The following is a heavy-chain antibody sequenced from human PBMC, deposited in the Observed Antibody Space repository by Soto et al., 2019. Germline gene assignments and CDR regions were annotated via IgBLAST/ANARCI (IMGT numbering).Heavy chain of an antibody. Sequence: GGSLRLSCAASGFTFSSYAMSWVRQAPGKGLEWVSAISGSGGSTYYADSVKGRFTISRDNSKNTLYLEMNSLRAEDTAVYYCARVGIGGTTLREYLDEWGQGTSVTVSA. CDR1: GFTFSSYA. J-gene: IGHJ4*02. CDR2: ISGSGGST. V-gene: IGHV3-23*01. CDR3: ARVGIGGTTLREYLDE. D-gene: IGHD2-15*01.